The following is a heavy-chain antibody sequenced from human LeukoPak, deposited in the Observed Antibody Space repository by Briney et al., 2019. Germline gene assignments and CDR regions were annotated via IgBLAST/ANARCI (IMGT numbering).Heavy chain of an antibody. Sequence: GGSLRLSCAASGFTFSSYWMSWVRQAPGKGLEGVANIKQDGSEKHYVDSLKGRLTISRDNAKNSLYLQMNTLRAEDTALYFCARDSLGYYEFFDYWGQGTLVTVSS. V-gene: IGHV3-7*01. CDR3: ARDSLGYYEFFDY. J-gene: IGHJ4*02. D-gene: IGHD3-22*01. CDR2: IKQDGSEK. CDR1: GFTFSSYW.